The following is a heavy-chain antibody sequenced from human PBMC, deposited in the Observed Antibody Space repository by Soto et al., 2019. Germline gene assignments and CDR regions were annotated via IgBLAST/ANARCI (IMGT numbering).Heavy chain of an antibody. V-gene: IGHV3-33*01. CDR2: IWYDGSNK. CDR1: GFTFSSYG. J-gene: IGHJ4*02. D-gene: IGHD2-2*01. Sequence: QVQLVESGGGVVQPGRSLRLSCAASGFTFSSYGMHWVRQAPGKGLEWVAVIWYDGSNKYYADSVKGRFTISRDNSKNPLYLQMNSLRAEDTAVYYWARDIGTIVVVPAAIDYWGQGTLVTVSS. CDR3: ARDIGTIVVVPAAIDY.